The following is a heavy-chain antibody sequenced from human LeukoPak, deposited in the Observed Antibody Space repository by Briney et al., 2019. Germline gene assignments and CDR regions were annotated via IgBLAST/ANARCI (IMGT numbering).Heavy chain of an antibody. J-gene: IGHJ6*03. CDR1: GFTFDDYG. CDR3: ARMQCSSTSCYLDYYYYYMDV. Sequence: GGSLRLSCAASGFTFDDYGMSWVRQAPGKGLEWVSGINWNGGSTGYADSVKGRFTTSRDNAKNSLYLQMNSLRAEDTALYYCARMQCSSTSCYLDYYYYYMDVWGKGTTVTVSS. D-gene: IGHD2-2*01. CDR2: INWNGGST. V-gene: IGHV3-20*04.